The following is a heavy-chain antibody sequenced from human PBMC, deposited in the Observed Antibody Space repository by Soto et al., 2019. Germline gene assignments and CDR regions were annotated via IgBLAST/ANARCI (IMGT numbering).Heavy chain of an antibody. CDR3: ARGGMVIIPTATAFDY. J-gene: IGHJ4*02. V-gene: IGHV4-4*07. Sequence: SETLSLTCTVSGGSIITYYWSWIRQPAGKGLEWIGRIYASGSTNYNPSLKSRVTMSVATSKNQFSLKLSSVTAADTAVYYCARGGMVIIPTATAFDYWGQGTLVTVSS. CDR2: IYASGST. D-gene: IGHD2-2*01. CDR1: GGSIITYY.